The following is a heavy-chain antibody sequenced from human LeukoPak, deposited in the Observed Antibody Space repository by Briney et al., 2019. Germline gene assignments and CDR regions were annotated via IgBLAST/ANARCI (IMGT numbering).Heavy chain of an antibody. CDR2: IYTSGST. J-gene: IGHJ6*03. V-gene: IGHV4-4*07. CDR1: GGSISSYY. D-gene: IGHD6-6*01. Sequence: PSETLSLTCTVSGGSISSYYWSWIRQPAGKGLEWIGRIYTSGSTNYNPSLKSRVTISVDTSKNQFSLKLSSVTAADTAVYYCARVSSSSVNYYYYYYMDVWGKGTTVTVSS. CDR3: ARVSSSSVNYYYYYYMDV.